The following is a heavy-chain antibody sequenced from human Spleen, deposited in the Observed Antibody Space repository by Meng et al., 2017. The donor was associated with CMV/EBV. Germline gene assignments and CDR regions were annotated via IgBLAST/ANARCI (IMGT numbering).Heavy chain of an antibody. CDR1: KFTFSLYT. D-gene: IGHD2-2*01. V-gene: IGHV3-21*01. Sequence: GGSLRLSCAASKFTFSLYTMIWVRQAPGKGLEWVSSISGTSSYIYYADSVKGRFTVSRDNSKNSLYLQMDSLRAEDTAVYYCARDQTFCTTTTCYSDYWGQGTLVTVSS. CDR3: ARDQTFCTTTTCYSDY. CDR2: ISGTSSYI. J-gene: IGHJ4*02.